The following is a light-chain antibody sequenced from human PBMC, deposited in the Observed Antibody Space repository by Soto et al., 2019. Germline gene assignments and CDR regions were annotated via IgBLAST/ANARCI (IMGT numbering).Light chain of an antibody. J-gene: IGKJ5*01. V-gene: IGKV3-20*01. CDR2: GAS. CDR1: QSVSSSY. CDR3: QQYGSSPIT. Sequence: DILLTQSPCTLSLFVGERDTIYCTASQSVSSSYLASYQQKPGQAPRLLIYGASSRATGIPDRFSGSGSGTDFTLTISRLEPEDFAVYYCQQYGSSPITFGQGTRLEI.